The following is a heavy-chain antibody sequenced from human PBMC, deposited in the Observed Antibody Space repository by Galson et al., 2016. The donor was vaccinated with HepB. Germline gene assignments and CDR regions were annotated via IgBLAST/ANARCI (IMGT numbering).Heavy chain of an antibody. CDR2: IYYSGRT. V-gene: IGHV4-59*01. D-gene: IGHD6-19*01. J-gene: IGHJ6*02. Sequence: ETLSLTCTVSGASISGYYLSWIRQPPGKGLEWIGYIYYSGRTNYNPSLKSRVTISVDTSKNQFSLKLSSVTAADTAVYYWARDDSGGWYGFHYGMDVWGRGTTVTVSS. CDR1: GASISGYY. CDR3: ARDDSGGWYGFHYGMDV.